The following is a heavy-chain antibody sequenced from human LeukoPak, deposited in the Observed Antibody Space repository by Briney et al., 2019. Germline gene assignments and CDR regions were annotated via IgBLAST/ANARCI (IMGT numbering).Heavy chain of an antibody. J-gene: IGHJ6*03. CDR1: GFTVSRNY. V-gene: IGHV3-66*02. CDR3: ARDQDYYYYYYMDV. CDR2: TYSGGTT. Sequence: SGGYLRLSCAASGFTVSRNYTSWVRPAPGKGREWVSVTYSGGTTYYADSVKGRFTISRDNSKNTLYLQMNSLRSEDTAVYYCARDQDYYYYYYMDVWGKGTTVTVSS.